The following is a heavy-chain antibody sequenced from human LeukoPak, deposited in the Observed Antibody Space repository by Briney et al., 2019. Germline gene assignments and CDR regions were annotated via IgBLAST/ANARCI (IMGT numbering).Heavy chain of an antibody. CDR1: GFTFSSYA. V-gene: IGHV3-21*01. Sequence: GGSLRLSCAASGFTFSSYAMNWVRQAPGKGLEWVSSISSSSSYIYYADSVKGRFTISRDNAKNSLYLQMNSLRAEDTAVYYCARPNRYCSSTSCYRHDAFDIWGQGTMVTVSS. CDR3: ARPNRYCSSTSCYRHDAFDI. CDR2: ISSSSSYI. D-gene: IGHD2-2*01. J-gene: IGHJ3*02.